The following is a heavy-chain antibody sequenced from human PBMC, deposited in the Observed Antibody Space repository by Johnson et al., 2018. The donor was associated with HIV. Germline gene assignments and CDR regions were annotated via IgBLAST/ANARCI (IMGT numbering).Heavy chain of an antibody. V-gene: IGHV3-30*04. Sequence: QVQLVESGGGVVQPGRSLRLSCAASGFTFSTYAMHWVRQAPGKGLEWVAVISYDGSNKYYADYVKGRFTISRDNSKNTLYLQMNSLRAEDTAVYYCARESIEGLSDAFDIWGQGTMVTVSS. CDR2: ISYDGSNK. CDR1: GFTFSTYA. CDR3: ARESIEGLSDAFDI. D-gene: IGHD3-16*02. J-gene: IGHJ3*02.